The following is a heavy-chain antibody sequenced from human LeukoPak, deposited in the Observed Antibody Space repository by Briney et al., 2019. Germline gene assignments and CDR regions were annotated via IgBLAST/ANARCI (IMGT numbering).Heavy chain of an antibody. D-gene: IGHD1-1*01. CDR2: ISGSGGST. CDR1: GFTFSSYA. CDR3: ATVLRSDDAFDI. Sequence: GGSLRLSCAASGFTFSSYAMSWVRQAPGKGLEWVSAISGSGGSTYYADSVKGRFTISRDNSKNTLYLRMNSLRAEDTAVYYCATVLRSDDAFDIWGQGTMVTVSS. V-gene: IGHV3-23*01. J-gene: IGHJ3*02.